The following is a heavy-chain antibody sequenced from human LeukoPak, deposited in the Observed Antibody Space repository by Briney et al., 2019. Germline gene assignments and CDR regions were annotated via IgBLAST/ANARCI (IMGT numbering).Heavy chain of an antibody. CDR2: ISAYNGNT. V-gene: IGHV1-18*01. Sequence: GASVKVSCKASGYTFTSYGISWVRQAPGQGLEWMGWISAYNGNTDSAQKFQGRVTMTTDTSTSTAYMELRSLRSDDTAVYYCARDPDCSTTSCSELDYNYGMDVWGRGTTVTVSS. D-gene: IGHD2-2*01. J-gene: IGHJ6*02. CDR3: ARDPDCSTTSCSELDYNYGMDV. CDR1: GYTFTSYG.